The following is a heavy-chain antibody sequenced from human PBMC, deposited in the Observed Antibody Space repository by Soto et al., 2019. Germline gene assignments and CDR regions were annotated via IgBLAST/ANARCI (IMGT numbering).Heavy chain of an antibody. V-gene: IGHV1-18*04. D-gene: IGHD3-22*01. CDR1: GYTFTSYG. Sequence: ASMKVSCKASGYTFTSYGISWVRQAPGQGLEWMGWISAYNGNTNYAQKLRGRVTMTTDTSTSTAYMELRSLRSDDTAVYYCARGSSSGYYYYYYGMDVWGQGTTVTVSS. CDR3: ARGSSSGYYYYYYGMDV. J-gene: IGHJ6*02. CDR2: ISAYNGNT.